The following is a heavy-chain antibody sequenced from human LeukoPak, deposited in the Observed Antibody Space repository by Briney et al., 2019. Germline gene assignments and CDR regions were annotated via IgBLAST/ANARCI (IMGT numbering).Heavy chain of an antibody. Sequence: ASVKVSCKASGYTFTSYAMNWVRQAPGQGLEWMGWISAYNGNTNYAQKLQGRVTMTTDTSTSTAYMELRSLRSDDTAVYYCARDTYDYVWGSYRYNDYWGQGTLVTVSS. CDR3: ARDTYDYVWGSYRYNDY. V-gene: IGHV1-18*01. J-gene: IGHJ4*02. CDR1: GYTFTSYA. CDR2: ISAYNGNT. D-gene: IGHD3-16*02.